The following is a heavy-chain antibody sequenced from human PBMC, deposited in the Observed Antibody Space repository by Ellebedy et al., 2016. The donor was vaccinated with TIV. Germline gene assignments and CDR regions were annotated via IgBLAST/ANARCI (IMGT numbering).Heavy chain of an antibody. D-gene: IGHD4-17*01. Sequence: PGGSLRLSCTASGFTFSIYWMTWVRQAPGKGLECVANIKQDGSEQSYVDSVKGRFTISRENAKNSLQLQMNGLRYEDTAVYYCERHTDYALDYWGQGALVTVSS. CDR2: IKQDGSEQ. V-gene: IGHV3-7*01. J-gene: IGHJ4*02. CDR1: GFTFSIYW. CDR3: ERHTDYALDY.